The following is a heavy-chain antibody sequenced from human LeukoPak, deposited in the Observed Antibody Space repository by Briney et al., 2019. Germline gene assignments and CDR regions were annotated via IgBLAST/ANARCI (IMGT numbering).Heavy chain of an antibody. Sequence: GGSLRLSCAASGFTFSTFAMIWVRQPPGKGLEWVSSIFPSGGEIHYADSVRGRFTISRDNSKNTLYLQMNSLRAEDTAVYYCARDISPWESRNPDAFDIWGQGTVVTVSP. V-gene: IGHV3-23*01. CDR2: IFPSGGEI. CDR1: GFTFSTFA. CDR3: ARDISPWESRNPDAFDI. J-gene: IGHJ3*02. D-gene: IGHD1-14*01.